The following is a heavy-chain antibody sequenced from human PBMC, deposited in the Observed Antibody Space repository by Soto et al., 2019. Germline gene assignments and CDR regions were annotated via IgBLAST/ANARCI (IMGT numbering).Heavy chain of an antibody. CDR1: GGTFSSYA. V-gene: IGHV1-69*06. CDR3: AKRGLRDGYTQYYFDY. CDR2: IIPIFGTA. Sequence: QVQLVQSGAEVKKPGSSVKVSCKASGGTFSSYAISWVRQAPGQGLEWMGGIIPIFGTANYAQKFQGRVTIPAENPTSTPKRGLSSRRLEDTAVYYWAKRGLRDGYTQYYFDYGGKGTLVTVSS. D-gene: IGHD5-12*01. J-gene: IGHJ4*02.